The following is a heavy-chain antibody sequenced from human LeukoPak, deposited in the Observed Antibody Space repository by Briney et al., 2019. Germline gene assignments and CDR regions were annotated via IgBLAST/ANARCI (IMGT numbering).Heavy chain of an antibody. D-gene: IGHD2-2*01. J-gene: IGHJ4*02. Sequence: SETLSLTCAVYGGSFSGYYWSWIRQPPGKGLEWIGSIYYSGSTYYNPSLKSRVTISVDTSKNQFSLKLSSVTAADTAVYYCARGPTYQPIDFWGQGTLVTVSS. CDR2: IYYSGST. CDR3: ARGPTYQPIDF. V-gene: IGHV4-34*01. CDR1: GGSFSGYY.